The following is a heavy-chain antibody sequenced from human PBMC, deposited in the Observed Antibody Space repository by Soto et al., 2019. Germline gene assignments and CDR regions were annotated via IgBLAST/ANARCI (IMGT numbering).Heavy chain of an antibody. CDR3: ARDFSFQENEAMAQNELDY. D-gene: IGHD5-18*01. Sequence: GGSLRLSCAASGFTFSSYGMHWVRQAPGKGLEWVAVISYDGSNKYYADSVKGRFTISRDNAKNSLYLQMNSLRAEDTAVYYCARDFSFQENEAMAQNELDYWGQGTLVTVSS. CDR2: ISYDGSNK. CDR1: GFTFSSYG. J-gene: IGHJ4*02. V-gene: IGHV3-30*03.